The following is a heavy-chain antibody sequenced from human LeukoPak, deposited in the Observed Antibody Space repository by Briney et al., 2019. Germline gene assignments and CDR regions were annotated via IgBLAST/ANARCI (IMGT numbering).Heavy chain of an antibody. CDR2: VLYDESDS. Sequence: VRSLRLACTASGFTFSAYNIHWVRQAPGKGLEWVAIVLYDESDSYFADSVKGRFTISRDNSKNTLSLQMDSLRADDTAVYFCARDLSGSYSVDYWGQGKLGTVSS. CDR1: GFTFSAYN. D-gene: IGHD1-26*01. CDR3: ARDLSGSYSVDY. J-gene: IGHJ4*02. V-gene: IGHV3-30*03.